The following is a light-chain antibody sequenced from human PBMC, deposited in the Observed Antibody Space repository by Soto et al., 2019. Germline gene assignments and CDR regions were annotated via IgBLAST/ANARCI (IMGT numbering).Light chain of an antibody. CDR2: KAS. Sequence: DIQLTHSLSTLSATVVDRLTIXLLASQTISSWLAWYQQKPGKAPKLLIYKASTLKSGVPSRFSGSGSGTEFTLTISSLQPDDFATYYCQQSYSTPRTFGQGTKVDIK. V-gene: IGKV1-5*03. CDR1: QTISSW. CDR3: QQSYSTPRT. J-gene: IGKJ1*01.